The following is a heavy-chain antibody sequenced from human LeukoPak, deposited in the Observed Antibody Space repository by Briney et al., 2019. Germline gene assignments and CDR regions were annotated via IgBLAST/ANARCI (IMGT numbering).Heavy chain of an antibody. Sequence: GGSLRLSCVASGFTFSGYWMHWVRQAPGKGVVWVSRLNSDGSSTNYADSVKGRFTISRDSAKNTLFLQMNTLRAEDTAVYYCARDVAYFDYWGQGTLVTVSS. CDR1: GFTFSGYW. CDR2: LNSDGSST. J-gene: IGHJ4*02. D-gene: IGHD2-15*01. V-gene: IGHV3-74*01. CDR3: ARDVAYFDY.